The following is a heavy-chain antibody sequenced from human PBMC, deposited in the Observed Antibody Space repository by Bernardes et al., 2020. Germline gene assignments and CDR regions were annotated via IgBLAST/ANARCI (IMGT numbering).Heavy chain of an antibody. CDR2: IYHSGSS. Sequence: SETLSLTCAVSGGSISSSTWWSWVRQPPGKGLEWIGEIYHSGSSNYNPSLKSRVTISVDNSKNQFSLKLSSVTAADTAMYYCARGQSVNNYYGSGSYENWGQGTLVTVSS. CDR1: GGSISSSTW. J-gene: IGHJ4*02. CDR3: ARGQSVNNYYGSGSYEN. D-gene: IGHD3-10*01. V-gene: IGHV4-4*02.